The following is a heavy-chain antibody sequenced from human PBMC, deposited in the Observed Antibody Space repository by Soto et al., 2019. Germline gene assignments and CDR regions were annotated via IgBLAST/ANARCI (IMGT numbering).Heavy chain of an antibody. CDR3: ATDLGSGRIP. V-gene: IGHV1-2*02. J-gene: IGHJ5*02. Sequence: ASVKVYCKTSGYSFTDSHLHWVRQAPGQGLEWMGWIAPSSGGTKFARKFQGRLTMTRDTSISTAYMELSSLGSDDTAVYFCATDLGSGRIPWGQGTLVTVSS. D-gene: IGHD6-25*01. CDR1: GYSFTDSH. CDR2: IAPSSGGT.